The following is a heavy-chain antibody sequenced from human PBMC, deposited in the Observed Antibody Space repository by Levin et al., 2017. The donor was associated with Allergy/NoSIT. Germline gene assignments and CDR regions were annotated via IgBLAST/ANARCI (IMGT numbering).Heavy chain of an antibody. CDR3: ARAYMVRGVIISGY. Sequence: ASVKVSCKASGYTFTSYDINWVRQATGQGLEWMGWMNPNSGNTGYAQKFQGRVTMTRNTSISTAYMELSSLRSEDTAVYYCARAYMVRGVIISGYWGQGTLVTVSS. CDR2: MNPNSGNT. J-gene: IGHJ4*02. V-gene: IGHV1-8*01. D-gene: IGHD3-10*01. CDR1: GYTFTSYD.